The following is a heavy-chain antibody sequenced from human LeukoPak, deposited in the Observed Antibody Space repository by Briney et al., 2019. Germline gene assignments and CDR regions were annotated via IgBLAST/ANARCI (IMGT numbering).Heavy chain of an antibody. J-gene: IGHJ6*03. D-gene: IGHD2-2*01. CDR1: GYTFTSYG. CDR3: ARDRLPAATTNYYYYYMDV. V-gene: IGHV1-69*13. Sequence: GASVKVSCKASGYTFTSYGISWVRQAPGQGLEWMGGIIPIFGTANYAQKFQGRVTITADGSTSTAYMELSSLRSEDTAVYYCARDRLPAATTNYYYYYMDVWGKGTTVTVSS. CDR2: IIPIFGTA.